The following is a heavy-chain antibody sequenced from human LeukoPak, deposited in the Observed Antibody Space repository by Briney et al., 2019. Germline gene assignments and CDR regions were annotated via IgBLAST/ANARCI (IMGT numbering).Heavy chain of an antibody. CDR2: ISFSSTYI. V-gene: IGHV3-21*01. D-gene: IGHD2-21*01. Sequence: GGSLRLSCAASGFTFSSYAMSGVRQAPGKGLEWVSSISFSSTYIYYADSVKGRFTISRDNAKNSLYLQMNSLRAEDTAVYYCATDLFDYMDVWGKGTTVTVSS. J-gene: IGHJ6*03. CDR3: ATDLFDYMDV. CDR1: GFTFSSYA.